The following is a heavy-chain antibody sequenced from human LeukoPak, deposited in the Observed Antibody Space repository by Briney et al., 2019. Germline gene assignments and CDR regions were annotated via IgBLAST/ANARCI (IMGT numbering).Heavy chain of an antibody. CDR3: AKGWGSGTYTGDF. CDR2: ITGSGGTT. V-gene: IGHV3-23*01. Sequence: GGSLRLSCAASGFTFSSYAMSWVRQAPGKGLEWVSAITGSGGTTFYADSVKGRFTISRDNSKNTLYLQMNNLRAEDTAVYYCAKGWGSGTYTGDFWGQGTLVTVSS. D-gene: IGHD3-10*01. J-gene: IGHJ4*02. CDR1: GFTFSSYA.